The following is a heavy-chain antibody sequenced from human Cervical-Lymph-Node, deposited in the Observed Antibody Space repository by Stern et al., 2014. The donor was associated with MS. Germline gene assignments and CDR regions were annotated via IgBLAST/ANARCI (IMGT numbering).Heavy chain of an antibody. Sequence: EVQLEESGGGLVQPGRSLRLSCAASGFTFDDFAMHLVRQAPGKGLEWVSRISWNSDTIGYADSVKGRFTVSRDNAKNSLHLQMNSLRAEDTAFYYCARAFGTSSGFHYDLWGQGTLVTVSS. D-gene: IGHD6-6*01. CDR1: GFTFDDFA. CDR3: ARAFGTSSGFHYDL. CDR2: ISWNSDTI. J-gene: IGHJ5*02. V-gene: IGHV3-9*01.